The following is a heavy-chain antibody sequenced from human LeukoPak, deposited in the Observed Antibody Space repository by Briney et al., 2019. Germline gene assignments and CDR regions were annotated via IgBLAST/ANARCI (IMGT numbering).Heavy chain of an antibody. D-gene: IGHD3-16*01. CDR2: VNSGGSGT. J-gene: IGHJ4*02. V-gene: IGHV3-74*01. CDR1: GFTFSRYS. CDR3: VCLGLGGLSLD. Sequence: GGSLRLSCAASGFTFSRYSMHWVRQAPGKGLVWVSHVNSGGSGTDYAYSVKGRFTISRDNAKNTLYLQMNSLRVEDTAVYYCVCLGLGGLSLDWGQGTLVTVSS.